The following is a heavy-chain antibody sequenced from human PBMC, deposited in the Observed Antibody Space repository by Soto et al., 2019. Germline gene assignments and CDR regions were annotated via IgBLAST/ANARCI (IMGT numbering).Heavy chain of an antibody. J-gene: IGHJ4*01. Sequence: GDSLKISCKGSGYSFTSYWIAWVRQMPGKGLEWMGIIYPGDSDTRYSPSFQGQVTISADKSISTAYLQWTSLSASDTAMYYCERHANYASSGYYSSTLFDYWGHRSLAIVSS. CDR3: ERHANYASSGYYSSTLFDY. CDR2: IYPGDSDT. CDR1: GYSFTSYW. D-gene: IGHD3-22*01. V-gene: IGHV5-51*01.